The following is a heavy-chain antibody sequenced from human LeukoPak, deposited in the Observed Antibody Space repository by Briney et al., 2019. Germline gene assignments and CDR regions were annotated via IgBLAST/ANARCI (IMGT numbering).Heavy chain of an antibody. D-gene: IGHD5-12*01. CDR1: GGSISSYS. CDR2: VYHSGSI. Sequence: PSETLSLTGTVSGGSISSYSWNWIRQSPGKGLEWIGRVYHSGSINYNPSLKSRVTISVDTSKNQFSLNLSSVTAADTAVYYCVSSYGGYVLDYWGQGTLVIVSS. CDR3: VSSYGGYVLDY. V-gene: IGHV4-59*01. J-gene: IGHJ4*02.